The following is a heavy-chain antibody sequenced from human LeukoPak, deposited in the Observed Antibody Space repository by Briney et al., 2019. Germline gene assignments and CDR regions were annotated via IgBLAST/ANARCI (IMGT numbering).Heavy chain of an antibody. CDR2: IYSGGST. CDR1: GFNFNNYS. CDR3: ARVSFHNWGSDDY. Sequence: PGGSLRLSCVASGFNFNNYSLNWVRQAPGKGLEWVSVIYSGGSTYYADSVKGRFTISRDNSKNTLYPQMNSLRAEDTAVYYCARVSFHNWGSDDYWGQGTLVTVSS. J-gene: IGHJ4*02. V-gene: IGHV3-53*01. D-gene: IGHD7-27*01.